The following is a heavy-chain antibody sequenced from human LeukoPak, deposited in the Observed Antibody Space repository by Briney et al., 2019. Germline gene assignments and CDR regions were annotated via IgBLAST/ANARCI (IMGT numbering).Heavy chain of an antibody. CDR3: ARFHTYYYYMDV. Sequence: SETLSLTCTVSGGSISSGRYYWSWIRQPPGKGLEWIGSIFYSGSTYYNPSLKSRVTISVDTSKNQFSLKLSSVTAADTAVYYCARFHTYYYYMDVWGKGTTVTVSS. J-gene: IGHJ6*03. CDR1: GGSISSGRYY. CDR2: IFYSGST. V-gene: IGHV4-39*07.